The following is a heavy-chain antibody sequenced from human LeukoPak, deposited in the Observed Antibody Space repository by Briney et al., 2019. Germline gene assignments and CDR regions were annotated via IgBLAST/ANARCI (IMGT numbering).Heavy chain of an antibody. J-gene: IGHJ4*02. Sequence: PSETLSLTCTVSGGSISSSSHYWGWIRQPPGKGLECIGSIYYSGSTYYNPSLKSRVTMSVDTSKNQFSLNLSSVTAADTAVYYCTRHGIYCSSTSCSFDHWGQGTLVTVSS. CDR1: GGSISSSSHY. D-gene: IGHD2-2*01. CDR3: TRHGIYCSSTSCSFDH. CDR2: IYYSGST. V-gene: IGHV4-39*01.